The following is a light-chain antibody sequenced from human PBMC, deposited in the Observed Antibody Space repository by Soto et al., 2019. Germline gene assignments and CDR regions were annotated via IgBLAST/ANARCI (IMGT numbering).Light chain of an antibody. CDR1: QSISISY. V-gene: IGKV3-20*01. CDR2: STS. J-gene: IGKJ1*01. CDR3: QQYGGSSWT. Sequence: EIVLTQSPGTLSFSPGERATLSCRASQSISISYLAWYQQQPGQAPRLLIYSTSTRATGIPDRFSGSGSGTDFTLTISKLEPGDFAVYYCQQYGGSSWTFGQGTKVDIK.